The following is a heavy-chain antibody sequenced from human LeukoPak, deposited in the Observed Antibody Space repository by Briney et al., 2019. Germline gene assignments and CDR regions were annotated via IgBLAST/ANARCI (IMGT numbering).Heavy chain of an antibody. J-gene: IGHJ4*02. D-gene: IGHD3-22*01. CDR3: ARDAPYDSSGSTTGGFDY. CDR2: IYTSGST. CDR1: GGSISSGSYY. V-gene: IGHV4-61*02. Sequence: SQTLSLTCTVSGGSISSGSYYWSWIRQPAGKGLEWIGRIYTSGSTNYNPSLKSRVTISVDTSKNQFSLKLSSVTAADTPVYYCARDAPYDSSGSTTGGFDYGAQGPLVTVSS.